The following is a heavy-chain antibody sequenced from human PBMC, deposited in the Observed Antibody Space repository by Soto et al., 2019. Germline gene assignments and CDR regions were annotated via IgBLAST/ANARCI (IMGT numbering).Heavy chain of an antibody. Sequence: SETLSLTCTVSGGSISSGGYYWSWIRQHPGKGLEWIGYIYYSGSTYYNPSLKSRVIISVDTSKNQFSLKLSSVTAADTAVYYCASVVPAAHYFDYWGQGTLVTVSS. CDR1: GGSISSGGYY. CDR3: ASVVPAAHYFDY. D-gene: IGHD2-2*01. J-gene: IGHJ4*02. CDR2: IYYSGST. V-gene: IGHV4-31*03.